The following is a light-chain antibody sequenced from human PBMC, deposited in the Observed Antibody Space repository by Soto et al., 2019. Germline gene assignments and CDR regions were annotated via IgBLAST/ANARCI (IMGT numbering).Light chain of an antibody. CDR2: GAS. CDR3: QQYNNRPPWT. Sequence: EIVMTQSPATLSVSPGERATLSCRASQSVGSNLAWYQQKPGQAPRLLMYGASTRATGIPARFSGSGSGAEFTLTISSLQSEYFAVYYCQQYNNRPPWTFGQGTKVEIK. V-gene: IGKV3-15*01. J-gene: IGKJ1*01. CDR1: QSVGSN.